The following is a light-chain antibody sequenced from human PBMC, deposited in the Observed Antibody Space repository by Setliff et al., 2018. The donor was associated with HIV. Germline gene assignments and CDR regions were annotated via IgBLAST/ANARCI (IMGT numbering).Light chain of an antibody. CDR3: ATWDDSLNGRV. V-gene: IGLV1-44*01. CDR2: SDN. Sequence: QSVLTQTPSASGTPGQGVTISCSGGSSNIGANTVNWYQQLPGTAPKLLMYSDNQRPSGVPDRSSGSKSGTSASLAISGLQSEDEADYYCATWDDSLNGRVFGTGTRSPS. CDR1: SSNIGANT. J-gene: IGLJ1*01.